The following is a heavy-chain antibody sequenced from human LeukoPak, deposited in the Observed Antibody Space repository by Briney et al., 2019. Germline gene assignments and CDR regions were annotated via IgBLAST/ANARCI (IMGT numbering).Heavy chain of an antibody. CDR3: ARGLYSSGWPFDP. J-gene: IGHJ5*02. CDR1: GGSISSYY. V-gene: IGHV4-59*08. Sequence: SETLSLTCTVSGGSISSYYWSWIRQPPGKGLEWIGYIYYSGSTNYNPSLKSRVTISVDTSKNQFSLKLSSVTAADTAVYYYARGLYSSGWPFDPWGQGTLVTVSS. CDR2: IYYSGST. D-gene: IGHD6-19*01.